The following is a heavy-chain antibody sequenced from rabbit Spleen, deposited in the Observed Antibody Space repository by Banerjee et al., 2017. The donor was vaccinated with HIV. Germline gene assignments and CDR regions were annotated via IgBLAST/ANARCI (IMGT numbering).Heavy chain of an antibody. CDR1: GFSFSDSDW. V-gene: IGHV1S45*01. Sequence: QQQLVESGGGLVKPGGSLTLTCEASGFSFSDSDWMCWVRQAPGKGLEWIACINTATAKSVYASWAKGRFAISKTSSTTVTLQMTSLTAADEAAYYCVRAVADSESLFNLWGQGTLVTVS. CDR3: VRAVADSESLFNL. D-gene: IGHD4-1*01. CDR2: INTATAKS. J-gene: IGHJ4*01.